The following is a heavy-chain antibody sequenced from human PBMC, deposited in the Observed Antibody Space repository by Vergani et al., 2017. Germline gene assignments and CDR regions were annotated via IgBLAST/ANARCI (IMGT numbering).Heavy chain of an antibody. CDR3: ARTFSGNYLYFFDY. Sequence: QLQLQESGPGLAKPSETLSLTCTVSGGSISSGSFFLGWIRQPPGKGLEWIGSIYYTGTTHYNPSLKSRVTISVDTSKNQFSLMLSSVAAADTAVYYCARTFSGNYLYFFDYWGQGTLVTVSS. D-gene: IGHD1-26*01. CDR2: IYYTGTT. V-gene: IGHV4-39*01. CDR1: GGSISSGSFF. J-gene: IGHJ4*02.